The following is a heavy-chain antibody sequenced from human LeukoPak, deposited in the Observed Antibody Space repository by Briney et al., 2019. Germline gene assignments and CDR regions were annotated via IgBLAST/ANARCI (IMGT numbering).Heavy chain of an antibody. CDR3: AREVPTGTSFDY. CDR1: GFTFSSYA. J-gene: IGHJ4*02. D-gene: IGHD4-17*01. V-gene: IGHV3-30*04. Sequence: GGSLRLSCAASGFTFSSYAMHWVRQAPGKGLEWVAVISYDGSNKYYADSVKGRFTISRDNSKNTLYLQMNSLRAEDTAVYYCAREVPTGTSFDYWAQGTLVTVSS. CDR2: ISYDGSNK.